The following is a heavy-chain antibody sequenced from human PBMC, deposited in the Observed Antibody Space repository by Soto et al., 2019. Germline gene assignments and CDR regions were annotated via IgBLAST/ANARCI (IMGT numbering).Heavy chain of an antibody. V-gene: IGHV4-39*01. J-gene: IGHJ4*02. Sequence: QLQLHESGPGLVRPSETLSLTCAVSGGSISSSSYYWGWIRQPPGKGLEWIGSIYYSGSTYYNPSLKSRVTISVETSKTQFSLKLSSVTAADTAVYYCLLGSGWKGFDYWGQGTLVTVSS. D-gene: IGHD3-22*01. CDR1: GGSISSSSYY. CDR2: IYYSGST. CDR3: LLGSGWKGFDY.